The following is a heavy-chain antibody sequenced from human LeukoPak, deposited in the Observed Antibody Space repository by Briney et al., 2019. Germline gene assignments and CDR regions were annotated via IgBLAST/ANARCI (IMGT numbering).Heavy chain of an antibody. CDR3: ARLNCSSTSCLDAFDI. CDR1: GGSISSSSYY. V-gene: IGHV4-39*01. J-gene: IGHJ3*02. Sequence: TPSETLSLTCTVSGGSISSSSYYWGWIRQPPGKGLEWIGSIYYSGSTYYNPSLNSRVTISVDTSKNQFSLKLSSLTAADTAVYYCARLNCSSTSCLDAFDIWGQGTMVTVSS. D-gene: IGHD2-2*01. CDR2: IYYSGST.